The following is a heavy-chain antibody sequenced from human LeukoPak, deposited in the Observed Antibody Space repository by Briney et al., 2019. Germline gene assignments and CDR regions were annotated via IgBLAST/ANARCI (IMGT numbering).Heavy chain of an antibody. D-gene: IGHD3-22*01. CDR2: IIPILGIA. CDR3: ARTDSSGYYNDY. Sequence: GASVKVSCKASGYTFTSYYMHWVRQAPGQGLEWMGRIIPILGIANYAQKFQGRVTITADKSTSTAYMELSSLRSEDTAVYYCARTDSSGYYNDYRGQGTLVTVSS. J-gene: IGHJ4*02. V-gene: IGHV1-69*02. CDR1: GYTFTSYY.